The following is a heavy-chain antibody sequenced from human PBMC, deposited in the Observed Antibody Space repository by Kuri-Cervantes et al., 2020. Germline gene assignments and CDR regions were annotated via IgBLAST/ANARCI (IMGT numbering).Heavy chain of an antibody. Sequence: GESLKISCAASGFTFSNVWMSWVRRTPGKGLEWVGRIKTKTDGGTTDYAAPVKGRFTISRDDSRNTLYLHVNSLKTEDTAVYYCATDWLGSGYDAYYFDYWGQGTLVTVSS. CDR1: GFTFSNVW. CDR3: ATDWLGSGYDAYYFDY. J-gene: IGHJ4*02. CDR2: IKTKTDGGTT. V-gene: IGHV3-15*01. D-gene: IGHD5-12*01.